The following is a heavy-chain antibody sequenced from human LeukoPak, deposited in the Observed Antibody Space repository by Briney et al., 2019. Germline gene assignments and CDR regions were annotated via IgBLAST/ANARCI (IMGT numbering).Heavy chain of an antibody. D-gene: IGHD1-26*01. V-gene: IGHV3-53*05. CDR1: GFTVSSNY. CDR3: ASSWELLY. CDR2: IYSGGTT. J-gene: IGHJ4*02. Sequence: GGSLRLSCAASGFTVSSNYMSWVRQAPGKGLEWVSVIYSGGTTYYSDSVRGRFTISRDNSKNTLYLQMNSLRAEDTAVYYCASSWELLYWGQGTLVTVSS.